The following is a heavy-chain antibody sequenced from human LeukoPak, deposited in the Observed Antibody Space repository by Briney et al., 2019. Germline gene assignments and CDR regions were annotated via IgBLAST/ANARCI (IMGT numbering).Heavy chain of an antibody. V-gene: IGHV3-30*02. J-gene: IGHJ3*02. CDR1: GFTFSSYG. Sequence: GGSLRLSCAASGFTFSSYGMHWVRQAPGKGLEWVAFIRYDGSNKYYADSVKGRFTISRDNSKNTLYLQMNSLRAEDTAVYYCAREQPPADAFDIWGQGTMVTVSS. D-gene: IGHD1-14*01. CDR3: AREQPPADAFDI. CDR2: IRYDGSNK.